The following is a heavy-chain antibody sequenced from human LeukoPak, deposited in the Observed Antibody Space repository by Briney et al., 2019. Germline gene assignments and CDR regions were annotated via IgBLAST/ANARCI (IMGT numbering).Heavy chain of an antibody. CDR1: GYTFTGYY. V-gene: IGHV1-2*02. Sequence: ASVKVSCKASGYTFTGYYMHWVRQAPGQGLEWMGWINPHSGGTDFAQKFQGRVTMTRDTSISTAYMELSRLRSDDTAVYYCARYYDSSGYRHWGQGTLVTVSS. CDR2: INPHSGGT. CDR3: ARYYDSSGYRH. D-gene: IGHD3-22*01. J-gene: IGHJ4*02.